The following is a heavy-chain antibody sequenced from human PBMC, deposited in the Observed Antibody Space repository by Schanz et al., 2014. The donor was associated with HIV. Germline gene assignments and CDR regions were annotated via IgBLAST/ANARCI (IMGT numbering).Heavy chain of an antibody. V-gene: IGHV1-8*01. J-gene: IGHJ5*02. CDR1: GYTFTIYD. D-gene: IGHD3-22*01. CDR3: ARGRRDVSMIILYWFDP. CDR2: MNPNSGNT. Sequence: QVQLVQSGAEVKKPGASVKVSCKASGYTFTIYDINWVRQATGQGLEWMGWMNPNSGNTGYAQKFQGRVTMTRNTSISTAYMELSSLTSEDTAVYYCARGRRDVSMIILYWFDPWGQGTLVTVSS.